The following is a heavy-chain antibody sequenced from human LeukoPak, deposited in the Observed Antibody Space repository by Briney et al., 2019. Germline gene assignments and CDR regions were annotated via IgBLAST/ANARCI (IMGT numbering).Heavy chain of an antibody. J-gene: IGHJ3*02. CDR3: ARESCSGGSCYSDGFDI. CDR2: IIPIFGTA. D-gene: IGHD2-15*01. Sequence: SVNVSCKASGGTFSNYAVSGVRQAPGQGLEWMGGIIPIFGTANYAQKFQGRVTITADESTSTAYMELSSLRSEDTAVYYCARESCSGGSCYSDGFDIWGQGTMVTVSS. CDR1: GGTFSNYA. V-gene: IGHV1-69*13.